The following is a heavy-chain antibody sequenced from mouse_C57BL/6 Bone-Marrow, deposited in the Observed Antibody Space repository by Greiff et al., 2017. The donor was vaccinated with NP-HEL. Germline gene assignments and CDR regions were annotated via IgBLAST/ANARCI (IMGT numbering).Heavy chain of an antibody. Sequence: EVKLVESGGDLVKPGGSLKLSCAASGFTFSSYGMPWVRQTPDKRLEWVATISSGGSYTYYPDSVKGRFTISRDNAKNTLYLQMSSLKSEDTAMYYCARRVLTFDYWGQGTTLTVSS. CDR3: ARRVLTFDY. D-gene: IGHD4-1*01. CDR2: ISSGGSYT. V-gene: IGHV5-6*02. CDR1: GFTFSSYG. J-gene: IGHJ2*01.